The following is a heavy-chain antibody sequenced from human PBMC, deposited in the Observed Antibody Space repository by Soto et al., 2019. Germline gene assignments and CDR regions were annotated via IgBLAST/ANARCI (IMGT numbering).Heavy chain of an antibody. CDR1: GVSISSGGYY. CDR2: IYYSGNT. D-gene: IGHD3-16*01. CDR3: ARAAYLGYYGMDV. J-gene: IGHJ6*02. Sequence: PSETLSLTCTVSGVSISSGGYYWNWIRQHPVKGLEWIGYIYYSGNTYYNPSLKSRVTISVDTSKNQFSLKLSSVTAADTAVYYCARAAYLGYYGMDVWGQGTTVTVSS. V-gene: IGHV4-30-4*08.